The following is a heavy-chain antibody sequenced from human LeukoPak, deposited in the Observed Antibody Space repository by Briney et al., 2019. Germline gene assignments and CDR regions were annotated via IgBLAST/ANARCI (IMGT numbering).Heavy chain of an antibody. CDR2: ISYDGSNK. CDR1: GFTFSSYG. V-gene: IGHV3-30*18. CDR3: AKDRGVVAGPGHYYGMDV. Sequence: GGSLRLSCAASGFTFSSYGMHWVRQAPGKGLEWVAVISYDGSNKYYADSVKGRFTISRDNSKNTLYLQMNSLRAEDTAVYYCAKDRGVVAGPGHYYGMDVWGQGTAVTVSS. J-gene: IGHJ6*02. D-gene: IGHD6-19*01.